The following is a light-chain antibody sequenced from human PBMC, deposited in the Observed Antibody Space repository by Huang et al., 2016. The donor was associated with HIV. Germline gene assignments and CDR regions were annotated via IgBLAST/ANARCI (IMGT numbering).Light chain of an antibody. CDR1: QSVNNN. Sequence: EIVMTQSPATLSVFPGDRVTLSCRASQSVNNNLAWYQHKAGQAPRLLIYSASTRAPGIAARFSGSGSGTDFTLTISSLQSEDFAIYFCQQYDGWPPITFGGGTRVEVK. CDR2: SAS. J-gene: IGKJ4*01. CDR3: QQYDGWPPIT. V-gene: IGKV3-15*01.